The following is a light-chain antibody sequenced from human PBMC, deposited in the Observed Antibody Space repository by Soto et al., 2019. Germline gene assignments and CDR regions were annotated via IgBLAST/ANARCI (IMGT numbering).Light chain of an antibody. CDR2: GAS. Sequence: MVNQSPGALSLYPGEGATLSCRASHRVASDLAWYQQKPGQAPRLLIYGASSRATGIPDRFSGSGSGTDFTLTISRLEPEDFAVYYCQQYGIPFRTFGQLTMVDVK. CDR3: QQYGIPFRT. J-gene: IGKJ1*01. CDR1: HRVASD. V-gene: IGKV3-20*01.